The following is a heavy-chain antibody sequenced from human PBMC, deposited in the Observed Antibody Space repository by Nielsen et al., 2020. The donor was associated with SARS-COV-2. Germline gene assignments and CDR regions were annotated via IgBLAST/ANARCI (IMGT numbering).Heavy chain of an antibody. CDR2: IDPSDSYT. CDR3: ARSMRGPYYMDV. V-gene: IGHV5-10-1*01. D-gene: IGHD3-10*01. J-gene: IGHJ6*03. Sequence: VRQMPGKGLEWMGRIDPSDSYTNYSPSFQGHVTISADKSVSTAYLQWSSLKASDTAMYYCARSMRGPYYMDVWGKGTTVTSP.